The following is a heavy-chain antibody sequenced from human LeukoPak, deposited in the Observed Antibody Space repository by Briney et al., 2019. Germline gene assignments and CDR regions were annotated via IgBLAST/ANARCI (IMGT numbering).Heavy chain of an antibody. CDR3: ARVGDDSSGYYLFDY. V-gene: IGHV4-59*01. Sequence: SETLSLTCTVSGGSISSYYWSWIRQPPGKGLEWIGYIYYSGSTNYNPSLKSRVTISVDTSKNQFSLKLSSVTAADTAVYHCARVGDDSSGYYLFDYWGQGTLVTVSS. D-gene: IGHD3-22*01. J-gene: IGHJ4*02. CDR1: GGSISSYY. CDR2: IYYSGST.